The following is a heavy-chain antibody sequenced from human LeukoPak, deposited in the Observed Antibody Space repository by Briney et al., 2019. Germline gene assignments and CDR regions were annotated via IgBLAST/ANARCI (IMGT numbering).Heavy chain of an antibody. CDR1: GYTFTSYG. J-gene: IGHJ6*02. CDR2: ISAYNGNT. CDR3: ARAVQWLGPYYGMDV. V-gene: IGHV1-18*01. D-gene: IGHD2-8*01. Sequence: ASVKVSCKASGYTFTSYGISWVRQAPGQGLEWMGWISAYNGNTNYAQKLQGRVTMTTDTSTSTAYMELRSLRSDDTAVYYCARAVQWLGPYYGMDVWGQGTTVTVSS.